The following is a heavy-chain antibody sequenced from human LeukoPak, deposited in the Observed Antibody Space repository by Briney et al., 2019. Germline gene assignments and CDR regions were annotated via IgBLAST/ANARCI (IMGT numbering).Heavy chain of an antibody. CDR2: INAGNGNT. Sequence: ASVKVSCKASGYTFTSYAMHWVRQAPGQRLEWMGWINAGNGNTKYSQKFQGRVTITRDTSASTAYMELSSLRSEGTAVYYCAIITMVRGDRFDPWGQGTLVTVSS. CDR3: AIITMVRGDRFDP. CDR1: GYTFTSYA. J-gene: IGHJ5*02. D-gene: IGHD3-10*01. V-gene: IGHV1-3*01.